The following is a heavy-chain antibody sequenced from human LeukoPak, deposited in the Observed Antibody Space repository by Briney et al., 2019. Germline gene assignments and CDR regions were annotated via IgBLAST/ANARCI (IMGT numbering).Heavy chain of an antibody. CDR2: ISSGSEII. D-gene: IGHD1-1*01. CDR1: GFTFSTYN. V-gene: IGHV3-48*02. J-gene: IGHJ4*02. Sequence: GGSLRLSCVASGFTFSTYNMNWVRQAPGKGLEWVSFISSGSEIIYYADSVKGRFTVSRDSDKKSLYLQMNGLRDVDTAVYYCARNPAGIGDYLGQGTLVTVSS. CDR3: ARNPAGIGDY.